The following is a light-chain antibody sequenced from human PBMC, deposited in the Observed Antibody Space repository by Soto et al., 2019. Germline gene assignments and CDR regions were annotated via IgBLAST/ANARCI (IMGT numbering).Light chain of an antibody. CDR2: LGS. CDR1: QSLLYNDTYNY. V-gene: IGKV2-28*01. Sequence: DLVVTQSPLTLPVTPGEPASISCRSSQSLLYNDTYNYLDWYLQKPGQSPQLLIYLGSHRASGVPDRFSGSGSGTDFTLKISRVEAEDFATYCCMHALQSLTFGQGTRLEIK. J-gene: IGKJ5*01. CDR3: MHALQSLT.